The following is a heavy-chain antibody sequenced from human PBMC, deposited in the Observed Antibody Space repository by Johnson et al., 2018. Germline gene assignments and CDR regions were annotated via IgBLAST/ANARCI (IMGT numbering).Heavy chain of an antibody. CDR1: GYSFTSYW. J-gene: IGHJ3*02. CDR3: ARAGIVVVVAATLSAFDI. Sequence: VQLVESGAEVKKPGESLKISCKGSGYSFTSYWIGWVRQMPGKGLEWMGIIYPGDSDTRYSPSFHGQVTISADKSISTAYLQWSSPKASDTAMYYGARAGIVVVVAATLSAFDIWGQGTMVTVSS. V-gene: IGHV5-51*03. D-gene: IGHD2-15*01. CDR2: IYPGDSDT.